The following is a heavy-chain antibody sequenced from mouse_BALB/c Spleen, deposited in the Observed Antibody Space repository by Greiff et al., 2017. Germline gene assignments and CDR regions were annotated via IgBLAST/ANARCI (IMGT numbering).Heavy chain of an antibody. D-gene: IGHD1-1*01. CDR2: ISYSGST. Sequence: EVQLQQSGPSLVKPSQTLSLTCSVTGDSITSGYWNWIRKFPGNKLEYMGYISYSGSTYYNPSLKSRISITRDTSKNQYYLQLNSVTTEDTATYFCARGYGSSFYYLDYRGQGTTLTVSS. V-gene: IGHV3-8*02. CDR3: ARGYGSSFYYLDY. J-gene: IGHJ2*01. CDR1: GDSITSGY.